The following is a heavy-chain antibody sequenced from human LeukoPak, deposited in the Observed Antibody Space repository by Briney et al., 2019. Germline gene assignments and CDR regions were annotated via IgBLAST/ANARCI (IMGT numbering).Heavy chain of an antibody. CDR3: TREAATGYYYGSGEFDY. CDR2: IRSKAYGGTT. J-gene: IGHJ4*02. V-gene: IGHV3-49*04. CDR1: GFTFGDYA. Sequence: GGSLRLSCTASGFTFGDYAMSWVRQAPGKGLEWVGFIRSKAYGGTTEYAASVKGRFTISRDDSKSIAYLQMNSLKTEDTAVYYCTREAATGYYYGSGEFDYWGQGTLVTVSS. D-gene: IGHD3-10*01.